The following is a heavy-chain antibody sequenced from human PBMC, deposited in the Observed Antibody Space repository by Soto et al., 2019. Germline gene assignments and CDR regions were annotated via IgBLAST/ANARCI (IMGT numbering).Heavy chain of an antibody. CDR1: GYNFPYDW. Sequence: EVQLVQSGAVVKKPGESLKISCKGSGYNFPYDWIGWVRQMPGKGLECMGIIYPSDSDTIYSPSFQGQVTISADKSINTAYLQWSSLKASDTAMYYCARLMVVAAPAGWFDPWGQGTLVTVSS. CDR3: ARLMVVAAPAGWFDP. J-gene: IGHJ5*02. D-gene: IGHD2-15*01. V-gene: IGHV5-51*01. CDR2: IYPSDSDT.